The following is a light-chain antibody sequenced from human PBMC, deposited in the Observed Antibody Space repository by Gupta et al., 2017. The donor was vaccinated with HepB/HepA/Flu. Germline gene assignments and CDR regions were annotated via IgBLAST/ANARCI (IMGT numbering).Light chain of an antibody. CDR1: ALAKQY. V-gene: IGLV3-25*03. J-gene: IGLJ1*01. CDR2: KDS. CDR3: QSADATGSSYV. Sequence: YEFTQPPPGPVSPGPTARCTCFGDALAKQYAYWYQQKAGQAPVLVIYKDSERPSGIPERFSGSSSGTTLTLIISGVQAEDEADYYCQSADATGSSYVFGPGTKVTVL.